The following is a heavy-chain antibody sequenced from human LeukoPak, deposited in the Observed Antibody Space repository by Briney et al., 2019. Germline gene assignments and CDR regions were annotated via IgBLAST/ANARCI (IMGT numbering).Heavy chain of an antibody. J-gene: IGHJ4*02. CDR2: IYYSGST. CDR3: ARQRFLEWYFDY. D-gene: IGHD3-3*01. Sequence: SETLSLTCTVSGGSISRYYWSWIRQSPGKGLEWIGYIYYSGSTNYNPSLKSRVTISVDTSKNQFSLKLSSVTAADTAVYYCARQRFLEWYFDYWGQGTLVTVSS. CDR1: GGSISRYY. V-gene: IGHV4-59*08.